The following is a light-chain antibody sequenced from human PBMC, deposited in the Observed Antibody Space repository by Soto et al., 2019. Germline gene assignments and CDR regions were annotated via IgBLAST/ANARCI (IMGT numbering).Light chain of an antibody. Sequence: AIQMTQSPSSLSASVGDRVTLTCRASQGIASDLAWYQQKPGTAPNLLIYGASTLQSGVPSRFSGSGSGTDFTLTISSLQPEDFGSYYGLQAYNSPRTFGQGTKIEI. J-gene: IGKJ1*01. V-gene: IGKV1-6*01. CDR1: QGIASD. CDR3: LQAYNSPRT. CDR2: GAS.